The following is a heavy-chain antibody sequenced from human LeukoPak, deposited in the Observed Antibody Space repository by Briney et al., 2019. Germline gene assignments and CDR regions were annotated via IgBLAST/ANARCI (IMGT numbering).Heavy chain of an antibody. Sequence: GGSLRLSCAASGFTFNNFGMSWVRQAPGMGLEWVSSINWNGERIGVAESVEGRFTISRDNARRSVYLQMNSLRVEDTAFYYCARDLAFGDFERYFDIWGRGALVTVSS. CDR2: INWNGERI. CDR1: GFTFNNFG. V-gene: IGHV3-20*04. CDR3: ARDLAFGDFERYFDI. J-gene: IGHJ2*01. D-gene: IGHD4-17*01.